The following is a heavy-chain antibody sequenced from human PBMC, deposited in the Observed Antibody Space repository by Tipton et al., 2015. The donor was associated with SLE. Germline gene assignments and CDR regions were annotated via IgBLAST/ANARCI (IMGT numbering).Heavy chain of an antibody. Sequence: LRLSCTVSGGSISSHYWSWIRQPPGKGLEWIGYIYYTGSTNYNPSLKSRVTISVDTSKNQFSLNLSSVTAADTAVYFCARHTIVVVPAAFCYFDYWGQGTLVTVSS. V-gene: IGHV4-59*11. J-gene: IGHJ4*02. D-gene: IGHD2-2*01. CDR1: GGSISSHY. CDR3: ARHTIVVVPAAFCYFDY. CDR2: IYYTGST.